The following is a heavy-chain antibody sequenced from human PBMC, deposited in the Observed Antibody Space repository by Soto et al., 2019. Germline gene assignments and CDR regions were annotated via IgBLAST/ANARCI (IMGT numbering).Heavy chain of an antibody. CDR1: GGSISSSNW. V-gene: IGHV4-4*02. D-gene: IGHD4-17*01. J-gene: IGHJ4*02. Sequence: QVQLQESGPELVKPSGTLSLTCAVSGGSISSSNWWSWVRQPPGKGLEWIGEIYHSGSTNYNPSRESRVTISVDKSKNQFSLKLSSVTAADTAVYYCARGLPTVTYVGFDYWGQGTLVTVSS. CDR2: IYHSGST. CDR3: ARGLPTVTYVGFDY.